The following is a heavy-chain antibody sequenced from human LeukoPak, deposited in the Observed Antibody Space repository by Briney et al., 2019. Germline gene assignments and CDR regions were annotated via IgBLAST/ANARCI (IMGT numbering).Heavy chain of an antibody. V-gene: IGHV4-39*01. CDR2: IYYTGST. J-gene: IGHJ4*02. Sequence: PSETLSLTCTVSGDSISSRTYYWGWIRQPPGKGLEWIGIIYYTGSTYYDPSLKSRITLSVDTSRNQFSLRLSFVTAADTAVYYCASFYGSGSWTYYYFDSWGQGTLVTVSS. CDR3: ASFYGSGSWTYYYFDS. D-gene: IGHD3-10*01. CDR1: GDSISSRTYY.